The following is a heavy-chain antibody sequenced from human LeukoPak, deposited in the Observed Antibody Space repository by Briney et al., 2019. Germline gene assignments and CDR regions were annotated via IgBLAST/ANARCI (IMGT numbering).Heavy chain of an antibody. CDR1: GDGFTSCG. CDR2: ISAYNGNT. V-gene: IGHV1-18*01. CDR3: ARHDYGDYRALDY. J-gene: IGHJ4*02. D-gene: IGHD4-17*01. Sequence: ASVKVSCKASGDGFTSCGISGGRQAPGQGLEWMGWISAYNGNTNYAQKLQGRVTMTTDTSTSTAYMELRSLRSDDTAVYYCARHDYGDYRALDYWGQGTLVTVSS.